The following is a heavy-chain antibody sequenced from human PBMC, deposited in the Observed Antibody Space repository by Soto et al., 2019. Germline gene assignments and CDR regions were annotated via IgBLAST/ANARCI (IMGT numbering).Heavy chain of an antibody. D-gene: IGHD3-3*01. CDR1: GFTFSNYW. J-gene: IGHJ6*02. V-gene: IGHV3-7*01. CDR3: ARTPVLRFDGNYGLDV. Sequence: PGGSLRLSCAASGFTFSNYWMSWVRQAPGRGLEWVANIKQDGSEKNYVDSVKGRFTISRDNAKNSLYLQMNSLRAEDTAVYYCARTPVLRFDGNYGLDVWGQGXTVTVPS. CDR2: IKQDGSEK.